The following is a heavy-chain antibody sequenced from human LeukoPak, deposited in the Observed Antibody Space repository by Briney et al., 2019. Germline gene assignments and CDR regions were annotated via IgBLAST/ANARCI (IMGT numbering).Heavy chain of an antibody. D-gene: IGHD2-15*01. Sequence: PSETLSLTCTVSGGSISSYYWSWIRQPPGKGLEWIGYIYYSGSTNYNPSLKSRVTISVDTSKNQFSLKLSSVTAADTAVYYCAREEMVVAATPTRWFDPWGQGTLVTVSS. J-gene: IGHJ5*02. V-gene: IGHV4-59*01. CDR2: IYYSGST. CDR1: GGSISSYY. CDR3: AREEMVVAATPTRWFDP.